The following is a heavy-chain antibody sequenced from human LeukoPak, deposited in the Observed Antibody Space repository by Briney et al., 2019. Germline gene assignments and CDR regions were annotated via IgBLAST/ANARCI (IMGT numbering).Heavy chain of an antibody. CDR3: ANQAYSQFDY. J-gene: IGHJ4*02. CDR2: ISPDGSGK. V-gene: IGHV3-7*01. CDR1: GFAFSSYW. D-gene: IGHD4-11*01. Sequence: GGSLRLSCVASGFAFSSYWMSWVRQAPGRGLELVANISPDGSGKYCVDSVKGRYAISRDNAKRSLYLQMNSLRAEDTAVYYCANQAYSQFDYWGQGTLVTVSS.